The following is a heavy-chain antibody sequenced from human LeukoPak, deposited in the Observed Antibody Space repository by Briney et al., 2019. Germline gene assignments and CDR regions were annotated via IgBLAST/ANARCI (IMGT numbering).Heavy chain of an antibody. J-gene: IGHJ4*02. Sequence: GGSLRLSCAASGFTFSSYSMNWVRQAPGKGLEWVSSISSSSSYIYYADSVKGRFTISRDNAKNTLYLQMNSLRAEDTAVYYCAKAIVVVPAAYDYWGQGTLVAVSS. CDR2: ISSSSSYI. CDR1: GFTFSSYS. CDR3: AKAIVVVPAAYDY. V-gene: IGHV3-21*04. D-gene: IGHD2-2*01.